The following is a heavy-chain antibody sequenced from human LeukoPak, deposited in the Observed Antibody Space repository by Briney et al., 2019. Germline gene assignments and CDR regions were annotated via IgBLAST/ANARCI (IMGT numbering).Heavy chain of an antibody. CDR3: ARDAQRGFDYSNSLEY. Sequence: PGGSLRLSCAASGFIFSHYGMHWVRQAPGKGLKWVAVIWSDGSNRFYAGSVKGRFTISRDNSQNTVFLQMNSLRVEDTAMYYCARDAQRGFDYSNSLEYWGHGTLVTVSS. CDR2: IWSDGSNR. J-gene: IGHJ4*01. V-gene: IGHV3-33*01. D-gene: IGHD4-11*01. CDR1: GFIFSHYG.